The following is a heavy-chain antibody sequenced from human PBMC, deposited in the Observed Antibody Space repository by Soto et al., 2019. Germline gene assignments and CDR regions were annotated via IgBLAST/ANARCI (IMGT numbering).Heavy chain of an antibody. Sequence: SETLSLTCTVSGFSISSYYWSWIRQPPGKGLEWIGYIYYSGSTNYNPSLKSRVTISVDTSKNQFSLKLSSVTAADTAVYYCARGRVDGDYVWYFDYWGQGTLVTVSS. V-gene: IGHV4-59*01. CDR2: IYYSGST. J-gene: IGHJ4*02. CDR1: GFSISSYY. CDR3: ARGRVDGDYVWYFDY. D-gene: IGHD4-17*01.